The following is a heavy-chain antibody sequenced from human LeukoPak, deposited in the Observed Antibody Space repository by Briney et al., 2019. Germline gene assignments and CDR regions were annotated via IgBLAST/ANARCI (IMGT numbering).Heavy chain of an antibody. CDR3: AKVTLTYYDYVWGSYRSDAFDI. D-gene: IGHD3-16*02. CDR1: GFTFSSYA. Sequence: GGSLRLSCAASGFTFSSYAMSWVRQAPGKGLEWVSAISGSGGSTYYADSVKGRFTISRDNSKNTPYLQMNSLRAEDTAVYYCAKVTLTYYDYVWGSYRSDAFDIWGQGTMVTVSS. CDR2: ISGSGGST. V-gene: IGHV3-23*01. J-gene: IGHJ3*02.